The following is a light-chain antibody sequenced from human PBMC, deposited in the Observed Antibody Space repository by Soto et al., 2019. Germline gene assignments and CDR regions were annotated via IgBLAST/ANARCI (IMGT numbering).Light chain of an antibody. CDR2: DVS. V-gene: IGKV1-5*01. J-gene: IGKJ1*01. Sequence: DIQMTQSPSTLSASVGDRVTITCRASQTVSSWLAWYQQKPGKAPKLLIYDVSSLESGVPSRFSGSGSGTEFNLTISSLQPDDFATYYCQQYSSYSRTFGQGTKVEVK. CDR3: QQYSSYSRT. CDR1: QTVSSW.